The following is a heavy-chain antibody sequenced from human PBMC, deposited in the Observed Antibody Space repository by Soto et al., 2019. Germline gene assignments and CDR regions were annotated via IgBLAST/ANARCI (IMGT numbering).Heavy chain of an antibody. J-gene: IGHJ6*02. CDR3: ARGGSSWLTYYYYGMDV. V-gene: IGHV1-69*02. CDR1: GGTFSSYT. Sequence: SVKVSCKASGGTFSSYTISWVRQAPGQGLEWMGRIIPILGIANYAQKFQGRVTITRDTSASTAYMELSSLRSEDTAVYYCARGGSSWLTYYYYGMDVWGQGTTVTVSS. CDR2: IIPILGIA. D-gene: IGHD6-13*01.